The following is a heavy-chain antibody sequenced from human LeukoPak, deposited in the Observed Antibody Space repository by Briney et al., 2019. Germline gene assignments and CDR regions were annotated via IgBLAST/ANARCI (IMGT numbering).Heavy chain of an antibody. Sequence: ASVKVSCKASGDTFTSYAMNWVRQAPGQGLEWMGWINTNTGNPTYAQGFTGRFVFSLDTSVSTAYLQISSLKAEDTAVYYCARGRIAARGERFDPWGQGTLVTVPS. V-gene: IGHV7-4-1*02. CDR1: GDTFTSYA. CDR2: INTNTGNP. CDR3: ARGRIAARGERFDP. J-gene: IGHJ5*02. D-gene: IGHD6-25*01.